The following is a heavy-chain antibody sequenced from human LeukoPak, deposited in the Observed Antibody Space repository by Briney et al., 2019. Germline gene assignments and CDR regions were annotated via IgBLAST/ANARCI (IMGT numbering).Heavy chain of an antibody. D-gene: IGHD2-15*01. CDR3: ARDCRGSCWVDY. CDR2: VNPNSGGT. J-gene: IGHJ4*02. CDR1: GYTFTGYY. V-gene: IGHV1-2*02. Sequence: ASVKVSCKASGYTFTGYYMHWVRQAPGQGLEWMGWVNPNSGGTNYAQKFQGRVTMARDTSISTAYMELSRLRSDDTAVYYCARDCRGSCWVDYWGQGTLVTVSS.